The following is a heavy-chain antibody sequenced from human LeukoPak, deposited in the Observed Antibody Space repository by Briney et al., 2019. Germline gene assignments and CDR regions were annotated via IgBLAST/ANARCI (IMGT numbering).Heavy chain of an antibody. V-gene: IGHV1-69*13. CDR3: ARSYGDYDRRDYYYYYMDV. Sequence: ASVKVSCKASGGTFSSYAISWVRQAPGQGLEWMGGIIPIFGTANYAQKLQGRVTITADESTSTAYMELSSLRSEDTAVYYCARSYGDYDRRDYYYYYMDVWGKGTTVTISS. CDR1: GGTFSSYA. J-gene: IGHJ6*03. D-gene: IGHD4-17*01. CDR2: IIPIFGTA.